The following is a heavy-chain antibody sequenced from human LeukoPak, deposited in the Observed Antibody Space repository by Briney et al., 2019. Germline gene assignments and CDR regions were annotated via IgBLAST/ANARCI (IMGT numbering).Heavy chain of an antibody. CDR1: GYTFTSYD. CDR2: INPNSGGT. J-gene: IGHJ4*02. CDR3: AKFVDTAMVTGFDY. V-gene: IGHV1-2*02. D-gene: IGHD5-18*01. Sequence: GAPVKVSCTASGYTFTSYDINWVRQATGQGLEWMGWINPNSGGTDYAQKFQGRVTMTRDTSISTAYMDLSRLRSDDTAVYYCAKFVDTAMVTGFDYWGQGTLVTVSS.